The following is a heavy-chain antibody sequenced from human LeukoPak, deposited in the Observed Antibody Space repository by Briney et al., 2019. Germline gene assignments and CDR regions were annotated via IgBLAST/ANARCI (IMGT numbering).Heavy chain of an antibody. CDR2: ISYDGSNK. CDR1: GFTFSSYA. V-gene: IGHV3-30-3*01. J-gene: IGHJ5*02. Sequence: GGSLRLSCAASGFTFSSYAMHWVRQAPGKGLEWVAVISYDGSNKYYADSVKGRFTISRDNSKNTLYLQMNSLRAEDTAVYYCASSKPLYSWFDPWGQGTLVTVSS. CDR3: ASSKPLYSWFDP. D-gene: IGHD2-2*02.